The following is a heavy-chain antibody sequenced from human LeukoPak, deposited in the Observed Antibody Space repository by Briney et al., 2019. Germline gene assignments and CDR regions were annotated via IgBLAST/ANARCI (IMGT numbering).Heavy chain of an antibody. CDR2: IYYTGTT. V-gene: IGHV4-59*08. CDR1: GGSISSYY. Sequence: SETLSLTCTVSGGSISSYYWSWNRQPPGKGLEWIGYIYYTGTTKYNPSLNSRVTISVDTSKNQLSLRLNSVTAADTAVYYCARHAQIVAATGSFDFWGQGTLVTVSS. D-gene: IGHD1-26*01. J-gene: IGHJ4*02. CDR3: ARHAQIVAATGSFDF.